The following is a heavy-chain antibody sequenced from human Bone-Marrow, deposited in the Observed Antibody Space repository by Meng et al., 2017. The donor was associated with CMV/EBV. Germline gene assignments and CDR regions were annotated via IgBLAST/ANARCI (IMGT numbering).Heavy chain of an antibody. CDR2: IYYRGST. CDR1: GGSVSSAPYH. V-gene: IGHV4-61*01. D-gene: IGHD4/OR15-4a*01. CDR3: ARAYAATLEY. J-gene: IGHJ4*02. Sequence: SETLSLTCTVSGGSVSSAPYHWNWIRQPPGKGLEWIGYIYYRGSTIYNPSLKSRVAISVDTSKNQTSLNLSSVTAADTALYYCARAYAATLEYWGQGSLVTVSS.